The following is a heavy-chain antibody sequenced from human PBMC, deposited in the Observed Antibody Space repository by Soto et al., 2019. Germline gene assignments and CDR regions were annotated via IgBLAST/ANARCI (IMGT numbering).Heavy chain of an antibody. CDR3: ARDWNSYFDY. Sequence: PGGSLRLSCAASGFTVSSNYMSWVRQAPGRGLEWVSVIYSGGSTYYADSVKGRFTISRDNSKNTLYLQMNSLRAEDTAVYYRARDWNSYFDYWGQGTLVTVSS. CDR2: IYSGGST. J-gene: IGHJ4*02. CDR1: GFTVSSNY. V-gene: IGHV3-53*01. D-gene: IGHD1-1*01.